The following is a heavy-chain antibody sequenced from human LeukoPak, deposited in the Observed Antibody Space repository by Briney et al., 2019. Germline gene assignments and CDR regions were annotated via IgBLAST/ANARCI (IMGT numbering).Heavy chain of an antibody. CDR1: GGSISSYY. D-gene: IGHD2-8*02. J-gene: IGHJ4*02. V-gene: IGHV4-4*07. CDR3: ARETEMSGGRSWDF. CDR2: IHSSGSM. Sequence: PSETLSLTCTVSGGSISSYYWTWIRQPAGKGLEWIGRIHSSGSMNHNPSLKSRVTMSVDTSNNQFSLKLSSVTAADTAVYYCARETEMSGGRSWDFWGQGTLVTVSS.